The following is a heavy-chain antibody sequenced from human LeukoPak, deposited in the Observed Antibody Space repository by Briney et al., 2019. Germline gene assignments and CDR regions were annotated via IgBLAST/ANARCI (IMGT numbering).Heavy chain of an antibody. CDR3: ARTGAAAGTSS. CDR1: GYSISSGYY. Sequence: SETLSLTCAVSGYSISSGYYWGWIRRPPGKGLEWIGSIYHSGSTYYNPSLKSRVTISVDTSKNQFSLKLSSVTAADTAIYYCARTGAAAGTSSWGQGTLVTVSS. D-gene: IGHD6-13*01. CDR2: IYHSGST. J-gene: IGHJ5*02. V-gene: IGHV4-38-2*01.